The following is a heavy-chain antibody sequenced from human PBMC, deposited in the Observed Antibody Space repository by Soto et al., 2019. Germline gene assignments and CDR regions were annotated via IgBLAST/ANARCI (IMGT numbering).Heavy chain of an antibody. D-gene: IGHD3-10*01. V-gene: IGHV3-23*01. CDR3: AKALGAMVRHYYYGMDV. CDR1: GFTFSSYA. Sequence: GGSLRLSCAASGFTFSSYAMSWVRQAPGKGLEWVSAISGSGGSTYYADSVKGRFTISRDSSKNTPYLQMNSLRAEDTAVYYCAKALGAMVRHYYYGMDVWGQGTTVTVSS. J-gene: IGHJ6*02. CDR2: ISGSGGST.